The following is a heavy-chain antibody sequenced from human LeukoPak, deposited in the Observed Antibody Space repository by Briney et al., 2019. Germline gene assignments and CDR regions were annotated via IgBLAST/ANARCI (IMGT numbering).Heavy chain of an antibody. D-gene: IGHD4-23*01. J-gene: IGHJ2*01. CDR2: IYYSGST. V-gene: IGHV4-59*08. CDR3: ARLDGGNWYFDL. CDR1: GGSISSYY. Sequence: SETLSLTCIVSGGSISSYYWSWIRQPPGKGLEWIGYIYYSGSTNYNPSLKSRVTISVDTSKNQFSLKLSSVTAADTAVYYCARLDGGNWYFDLWGRGTLVTVSS.